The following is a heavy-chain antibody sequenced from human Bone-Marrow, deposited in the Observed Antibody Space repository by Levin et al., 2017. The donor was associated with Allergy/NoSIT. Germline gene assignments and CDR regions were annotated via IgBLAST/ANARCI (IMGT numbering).Heavy chain of an antibody. CDR2: IWYDGVNK. V-gene: IGHV3-33*01. D-gene: IGHD1/OR15-1a*01. Sequence: QPSETLSLTCAASGFTFSAYAMHWVRQAPGKGLEWVAVIWYDGVNKYYVDSVKGRFTISRDNSKNTLYLQMDSLRDEDTAMYYCARDWNNGYYDYWGQGTLVTVSS. J-gene: IGHJ4*02. CDR1: GFTFSAYA. CDR3: ARDWNNGYYDY.